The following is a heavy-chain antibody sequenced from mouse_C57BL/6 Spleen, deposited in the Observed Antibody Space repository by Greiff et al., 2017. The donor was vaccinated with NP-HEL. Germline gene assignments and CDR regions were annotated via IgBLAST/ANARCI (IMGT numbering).Heavy chain of an antibody. Sequence: VQLQQPGAELVRPGTSVKLSCKASGYTFTSYWMHWVKQRPGQGLEWIGVIDPSDSYTNYNQKFKGKATLTVDTSSSTAYMQLSSLTSEDSAVYYCARSDGNYNGDFDYWGQGTTLTVSS. D-gene: IGHD2-1*01. CDR2: IDPSDSYT. V-gene: IGHV1-59*01. J-gene: IGHJ2*01. CDR3: ARSDGNYNGDFDY. CDR1: GYTFTSYW.